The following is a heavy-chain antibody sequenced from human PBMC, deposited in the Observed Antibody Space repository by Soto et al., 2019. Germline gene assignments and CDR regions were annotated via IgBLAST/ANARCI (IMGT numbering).Heavy chain of an antibody. Sequence: QVQLVESGGGVVQPGRSLRLSCAASGFTFSSYGMHWVRQAPGKGLEWVAVISYDGSNKYYADSVKGRFTISRDNSKNTLYLQMNSLRAEDTAVYYCAKDPSPYGSGSYSPNWFDPWGQGTLVTVSS. CDR1: GFTFSSYG. J-gene: IGHJ5*02. V-gene: IGHV3-30*18. D-gene: IGHD3-10*01. CDR2: ISYDGSNK. CDR3: AKDPSPYGSGSYSPNWFDP.